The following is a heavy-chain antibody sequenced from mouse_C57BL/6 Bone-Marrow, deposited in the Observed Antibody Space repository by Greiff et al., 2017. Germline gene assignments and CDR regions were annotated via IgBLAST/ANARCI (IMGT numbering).Heavy chain of an antibody. V-gene: IGHV2-2*01. CDR1: GFSLTSYG. Sequence: QVQLQQSGPGLVQPSQCLSITCTASGFSLTSYGVHWVRQSPGQGLEWLGVIWSGGSTDYNAAFISRLSISKDNSKSQVFFKMNSLQADDTAIYYCARGISGGYYAMDYWGQGTSVTVSS. CDR2: IWSGGST. J-gene: IGHJ4*01. CDR3: ARGISGGYYAMDY.